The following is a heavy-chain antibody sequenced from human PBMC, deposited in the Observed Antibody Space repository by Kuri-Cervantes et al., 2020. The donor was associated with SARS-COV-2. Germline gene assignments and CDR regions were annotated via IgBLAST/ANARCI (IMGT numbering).Heavy chain of an antibody. D-gene: IGHD3-10*01. V-gene: IGHV3-11*05. Sequence: GESLKISCAASGFTFSDYYMSWIRQAPGKGLEWVSYISSSSSYTNYADSVKGRFTISRDNAKNSLYLQMNSLRAEGTAVYYCARDLNGGSDYWGQGTLVTVSS. CDR3: ARDLNGGSDY. CDR2: ISSSSSYT. CDR1: GFTFSDYY. J-gene: IGHJ4*02.